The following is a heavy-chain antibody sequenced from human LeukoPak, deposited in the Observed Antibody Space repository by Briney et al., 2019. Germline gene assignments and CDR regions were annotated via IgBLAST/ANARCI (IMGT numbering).Heavy chain of an antibody. V-gene: IGHV4-34*01. CDR3: ARERHYYDSSGYYGY. J-gene: IGHJ4*02. Sequence: SETLSLTCAVYGGSFSGYYWSWIRQPPGKGLEWIGEINHSGSTNYNPSLKSRVTISVDTSKNQFSLKLSSVTAADTAVYYCARERHYYDSSGYYGYWGQGALVTVSS. D-gene: IGHD3-22*01. CDR1: GGSFSGYY. CDR2: INHSGST.